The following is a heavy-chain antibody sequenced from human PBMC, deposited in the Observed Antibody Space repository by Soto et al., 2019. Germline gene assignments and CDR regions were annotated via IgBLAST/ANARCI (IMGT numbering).Heavy chain of an antibody. V-gene: IGHV3-33*01. Sequence: QVHLVESGGGVVQPGGSLTLSCTASGFAFSNYGIHWVRQAPGRGLEWVAVIWSDGTKKFYAGSVRGRFTISRDNSKNTLYVQMNSLRAEDTAVYYCARDWWEEPAGKETVSQFDYWGQGTLVTVSS. CDR3: ARDWWEEPAGKETVSQFDY. CDR1: GFAFSNYG. CDR2: IWSDGTKK. D-gene: IGHD6-13*01. J-gene: IGHJ4*02.